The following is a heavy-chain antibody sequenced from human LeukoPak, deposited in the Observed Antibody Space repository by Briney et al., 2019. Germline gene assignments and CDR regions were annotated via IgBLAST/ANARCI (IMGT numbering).Heavy chain of an antibody. CDR3: ARDKGDPAWAFDY. V-gene: IGHV3-66*01. D-gene: IGHD2-15*01. J-gene: IGHJ4*02. Sequence: GGSLRLSCVASGFTVSTNHMNWVRQAPGRGLEWVSVIHNGGSTYYADSVKGRFTISRDNSKNTLYLQMNSLRAEDTAVYYCARDKGDPAWAFDYWGQGTLVTVSS. CDR1: GFTVSTNH. CDR2: IHNGGST.